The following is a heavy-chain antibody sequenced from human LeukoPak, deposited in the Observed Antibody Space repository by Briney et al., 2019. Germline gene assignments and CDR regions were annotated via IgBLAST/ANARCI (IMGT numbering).Heavy chain of an antibody. Sequence: PSETLSLTCTVSGGSISSGGYYWSWIRQPPGKGLEWIGYIYHSGSTYYNPSLKSRITISVDRSKNQFSLKLSSVTAADTAVYYCACAYGDYGLFDYWGQGTLVTVSS. CDR2: IYHSGST. CDR3: ACAYGDYGLFDY. V-gene: IGHV4-30-2*01. CDR1: GGSISSGGYY. J-gene: IGHJ4*02. D-gene: IGHD4-17*01.